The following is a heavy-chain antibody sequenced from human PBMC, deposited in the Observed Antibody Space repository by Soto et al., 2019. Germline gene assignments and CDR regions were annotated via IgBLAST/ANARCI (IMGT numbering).Heavy chain of an antibody. CDR1: GGSISSGGYY. V-gene: IGHV4-31*03. J-gene: IGHJ5*02. CDR2: IYYSGST. Sequence: QVQLQESGPGLVKPSQTLSLTCTVSGGSISSGGYYWSWIRQHPGKGLEWIGYIYYSGSTYYNPSLKSRVTISVDTSKNQFSLKLSSVTAADTAVYYCARGLPWFGELFGWFDPWGQGTLVTVSS. D-gene: IGHD3-10*01. CDR3: ARGLPWFGELFGWFDP.